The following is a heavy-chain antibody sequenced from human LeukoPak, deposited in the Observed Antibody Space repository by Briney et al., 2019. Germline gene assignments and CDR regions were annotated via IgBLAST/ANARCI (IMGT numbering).Heavy chain of an antibody. J-gene: IGHJ6*02. CDR1: GYSFSSYW. D-gene: IGHD3-10*01. CDR3: ARKGLGSQVPRGMDV. CDR2: IYPADSDT. Sequence: GESLKISCKAPGYSFSSYWIGWVRQMPGKGLEWMGIIYPADSDTRYSPSFQGQVTISADKSISTAYLQWSGLKASDTAMYYCARKGLGSQVPRGMDVWGQGTTVTVSS. V-gene: IGHV5-51*01.